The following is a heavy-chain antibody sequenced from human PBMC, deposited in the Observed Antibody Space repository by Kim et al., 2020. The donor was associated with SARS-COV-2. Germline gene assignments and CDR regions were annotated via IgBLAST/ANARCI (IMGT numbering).Heavy chain of an antibody. CDR3: ARSGYDSHWFDP. D-gene: IGHD5-12*01. Sequence: NCTPTLTYRVTISIDTSKNQFSLKLSSVTAADTAVYYCARSGYDSHWFDPWGQGTLVTVSS. V-gene: IGHV4-59*01. J-gene: IGHJ5*02.